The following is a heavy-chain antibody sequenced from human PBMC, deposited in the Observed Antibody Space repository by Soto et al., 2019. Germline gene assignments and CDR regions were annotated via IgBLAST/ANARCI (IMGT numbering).Heavy chain of an antibody. CDR2: ILHSGTT. CDR1: GGSISSSSYY. Sequence: KPSETLSLTCTVSGGSISSSSYYWGWIRQPPGKGLEWIGSILHSGTTHYNPSLKGRVTISADMSKKQFSLNLTSVTAADTAVYYCARAIYCMFNICSPLYGIDVWGQGTTVTVSS. V-gene: IGHV4-39*07. D-gene: IGHD2-15*01. CDR3: ARAIYCMFNICSPLYGIDV. J-gene: IGHJ6*02.